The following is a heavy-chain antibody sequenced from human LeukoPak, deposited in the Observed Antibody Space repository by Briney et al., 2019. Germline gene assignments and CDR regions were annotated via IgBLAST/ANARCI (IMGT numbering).Heavy chain of an antibody. CDR1: AFTFSTYA. V-gene: IGHV3-23*01. Sequence: GGSLRLSCAVSAFTFSTYAMSWVSQAPGKGMEWDSAISGSGASTYYADSVKGRFTISRDNSKNTLYLQMNSLRAEDTAVYYCAKVWARLYYFDYWGQGTLVTVSS. J-gene: IGHJ4*02. CDR3: AKVWARLYYFDY. CDR2: ISGSGAST. D-gene: IGHD4/OR15-4a*01.